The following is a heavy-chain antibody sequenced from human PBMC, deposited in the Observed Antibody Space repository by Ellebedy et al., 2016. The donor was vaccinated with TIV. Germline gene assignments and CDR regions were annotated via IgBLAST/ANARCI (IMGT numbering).Heavy chain of an antibody. J-gene: IGHJ4*02. V-gene: IGHV4-34*01. CDR1: GGSFSGYY. CDR2: INHSGST. CDR3: ARGIAVAGDTFDY. D-gene: IGHD6-19*01. Sequence: GSLRLXXAVYGGSFSGYYWSWIRQPPGKGLEWIGEINHSGSTNYNPSLKSRVTISVDTSKNQFSLKLSSVTAADTAVYYCARGIAVAGDTFDYWGQGTPVTVSS.